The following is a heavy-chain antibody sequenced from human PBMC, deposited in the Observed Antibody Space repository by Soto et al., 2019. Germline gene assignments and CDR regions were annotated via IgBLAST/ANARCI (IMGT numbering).Heavy chain of an antibody. V-gene: IGHV4-59*01. CDR1: GGSISSYY. CDR2: IYYSGST. D-gene: IGHD2-15*01. J-gene: IGHJ4*02. CDR3: ARVRRVVGQWLPGYKYYFDY. Sequence: SETLSLTCTVSGGSISSYYWSWIRQPPGKGLEWIGYIYYSGSTNYNPSLKSRVTISVDTSKNQFSLKLSSVTAADTAVYYCARVRRVVGQWLPGYKYYFDYWGQGTLVNVS.